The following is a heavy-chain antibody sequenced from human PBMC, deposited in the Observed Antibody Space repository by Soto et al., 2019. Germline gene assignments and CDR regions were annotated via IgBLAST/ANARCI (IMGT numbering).Heavy chain of an antibody. Sequence: GGSLRLSCAASGFTFSSYAMSWVRQAPGKGLEWVSDIIDSGGSTYYADSVKGRFTISRDNSKSTLYLQMNSLRAEDTALYCCAKGRSYYYYYGVDVWGQGTTVTVSS. J-gene: IGHJ6*02. CDR1: GFTFSSYA. CDR2: IIDSGGST. CDR3: AKGRSYYYYYGVDV. V-gene: IGHV3-23*01.